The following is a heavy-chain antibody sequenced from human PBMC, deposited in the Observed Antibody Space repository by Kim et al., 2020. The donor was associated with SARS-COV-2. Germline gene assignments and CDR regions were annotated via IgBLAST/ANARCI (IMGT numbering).Heavy chain of an antibody. D-gene: IGHD3-3*01. CDR1: GFTFSSYS. J-gene: IGHJ6*03. CDR2: ISSSSSYI. Sequence: GGSLRLSCAASGFTFSSYSMNWVRQAPRKGLEWVSSISSSSSYIYYADSVKGRFTISRDNAKNSLYLQMNSLRAEDTAVYYCAREGRITIFGVVIPKDYYMDVWGKGTTVTVSS. CDR3: AREGRITIFGVVIPKDYYMDV. V-gene: IGHV3-21*01.